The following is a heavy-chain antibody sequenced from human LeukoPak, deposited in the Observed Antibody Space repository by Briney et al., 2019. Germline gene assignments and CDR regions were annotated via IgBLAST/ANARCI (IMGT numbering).Heavy chain of an antibody. J-gene: IGHJ5*02. Sequence: HAGGSLRLSCAASGFTFSSYSMNWVRQAPGKGLERVSYISSSSSTIYYADSVKGRFTISRDNAKNSLYLQMNSLRAEDTAVYYCARDLGYSYGYFRFDPWGQGTLVTVSS. CDR2: ISSSSSTI. CDR3: ARDLGYSYGYFRFDP. CDR1: GFTFSSYS. D-gene: IGHD5-18*01. V-gene: IGHV3-48*04.